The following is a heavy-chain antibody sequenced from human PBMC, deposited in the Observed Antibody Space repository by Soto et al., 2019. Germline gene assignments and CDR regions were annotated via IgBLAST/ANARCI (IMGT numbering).Heavy chain of an antibody. CDR2: FYYSGST. D-gene: IGHD3-3*01. CDR3: ARGGETYYDFWSGFSPIDY. CDR1: GGSISTGGYY. Sequence: SETLSLTCTVSGGSISTGGYYWNWIRQHPGKGLEWIGYFYYSGSTYYNPSLKSRVTISVNTSKNQFSLKLSSVTAADTAVYYCARGGETYYDFWSGFSPIDYWGQGALVTVSS. V-gene: IGHV4-31*03. J-gene: IGHJ4*02.